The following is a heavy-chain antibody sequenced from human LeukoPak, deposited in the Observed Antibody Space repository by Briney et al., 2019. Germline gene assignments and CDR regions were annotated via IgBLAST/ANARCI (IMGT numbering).Heavy chain of an antibody. CDR1: GGSISSYY. J-gene: IGHJ4*02. D-gene: IGHD3-10*01. Sequence: SETLSLTCTVSGGSISSYYWSWIRQPPGKGLEWIGYIYSSGSTNYNASLKSRATISVDTSKNQFSLKLSSVTAADTAVYYCARGSRLLWFGESPLDYWGQGTLVTVSS. V-gene: IGHV4-59*12. CDR2: IYSSGST. CDR3: ARGSRLLWFGESPLDY.